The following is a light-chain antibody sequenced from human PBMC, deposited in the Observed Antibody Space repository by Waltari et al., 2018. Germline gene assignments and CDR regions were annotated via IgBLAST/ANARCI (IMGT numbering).Light chain of an antibody. Sequence: EIVLTQSPWTLSLSPGERATFSCMASQSVSSSDLAWYQQRPGQAPRLLIYGASSRATAVPDRFSGSGSGTDFTLTISRLEPEDLAVYYCQQYGSSPITFGQGTRLEIK. J-gene: IGKJ5*01. CDR2: GAS. CDR1: QSVSSSD. CDR3: QQYGSSPIT. V-gene: IGKV3-20*01.